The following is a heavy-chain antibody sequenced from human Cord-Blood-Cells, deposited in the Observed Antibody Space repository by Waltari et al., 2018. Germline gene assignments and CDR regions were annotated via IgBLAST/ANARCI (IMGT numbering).Heavy chain of an antibody. D-gene: IGHD5-12*01. CDR1: GGSIRSGGSY. V-gene: IGHV4-31*03. CDR2: IYYSGST. J-gene: IGHJ4*02. Sequence: QVQLQESGPGLVKPSQTLSPTCTVSGGSIRSGGSYLSWIRQHPGKGLEWIGYIYYSGSTYYNPSLKSRVTISVDTSKNQFSLKLSSVTAADTAVYYCARARRDGYNPFDYWGQGTLVTVSS. CDR3: ARARRDGYNPFDY.